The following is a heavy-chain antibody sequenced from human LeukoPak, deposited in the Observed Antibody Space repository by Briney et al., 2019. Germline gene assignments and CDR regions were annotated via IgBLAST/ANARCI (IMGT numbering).Heavy chain of an antibody. CDR1: GGSITSTNW. V-gene: IGHV4-4*02. D-gene: IGHD2-8*01. J-gene: IGHJ4*02. CDR3: SRENGAFSPFGY. Sequence: SETLSLTCGVSGGSITSTNWWSWVRQPPGQGLEWIGEISVSGLTNYNPSLKSRVTMALDKSKNHLSLNLTSVTAADTAVYYCSRENGAFSPFGYWGQGTLVTVPS. CDR2: ISVSGLT.